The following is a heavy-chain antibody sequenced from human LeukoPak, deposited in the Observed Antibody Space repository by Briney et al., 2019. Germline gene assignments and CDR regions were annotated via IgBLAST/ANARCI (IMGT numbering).Heavy chain of an antibody. CDR3: ARGGATVNDYFDY. D-gene: IGHD4-17*01. CDR1: EFTFSSYA. V-gene: IGHV3-30-3*01. CDR2: ISYDGSNK. J-gene: IGHJ4*02. Sequence: GRSLRLSCAASEFTFSSYAMHWVRQAPGKGLEWVAVISYDGSNKYYADSVKGRFTISRDNSKNTLYLQMNSLRAEDTAVYYCARGGATVNDYFDYWGQGTLVTVSP.